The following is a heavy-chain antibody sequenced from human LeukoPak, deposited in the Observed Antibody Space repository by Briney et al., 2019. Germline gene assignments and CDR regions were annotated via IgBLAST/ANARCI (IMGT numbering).Heavy chain of an antibody. CDR1: GDSSSSYY. J-gene: IGHJ4*02. CDR2: IYTSWST. CDR3: ARASYDSSGYYYFDY. Sequence: SETLSLTCTVSGDSSSSYYWSWIRQPAGKGLEWIGRIYTSWSTNYNPSLKSRVTMSVGTSKNQFSLKLSSVTAADTAVYYCARASYDSSGYYYFDYWGQGTLVTVSS. V-gene: IGHV4-4*07. D-gene: IGHD3-22*01.